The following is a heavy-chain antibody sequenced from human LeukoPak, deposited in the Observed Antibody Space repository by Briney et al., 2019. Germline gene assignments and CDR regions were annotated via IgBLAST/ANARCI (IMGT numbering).Heavy chain of an antibody. V-gene: IGHV3-48*03. CDR1: GFTFSSYE. J-gene: IGHJ4*02. D-gene: IGHD3-10*01. Sequence: PGGSLRLSCAASGFTFSSYEMNWVRQAPGKGLEWVSYISSSGSTIYYADSVKGRFTISRDNAKNSLYLQMNSLRVEDTAVYYCAKVAKYYYGSETYFFEHWGQGTPVTASS. CDR2: ISSSGSTI. CDR3: AKVAKYYYGSETYFFEH.